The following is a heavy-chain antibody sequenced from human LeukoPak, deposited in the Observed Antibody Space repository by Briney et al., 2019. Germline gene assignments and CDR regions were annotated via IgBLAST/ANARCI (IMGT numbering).Heavy chain of an antibody. V-gene: IGHV4-34*01. Sequence: SETLSLTCAVYGGSFSGYYWSWIRQPPGKGLEWIGEINHSGSTNYNPSLKSRVTISVDTSKNQFSLKLSSVTAADTAVYYCAGHLRWFDYWGQGTLVTVSS. CDR2: INHSGST. J-gene: IGHJ4*02. CDR1: GGSFSGYY. CDR3: AGHLRWFDY. D-gene: IGHD4-23*01.